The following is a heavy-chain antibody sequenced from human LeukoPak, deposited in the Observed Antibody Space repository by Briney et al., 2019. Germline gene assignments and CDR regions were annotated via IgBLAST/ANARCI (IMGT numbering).Heavy chain of an antibody. V-gene: IGHV4-30-2*01. Sequence: GYIYLSGSTYYTPSLKSRVTISVDRSRNQFSLKLSSVTAADTAVYYCARGSRGVRGAFDIWGQGTMVTVSS. CDR2: IYLSGST. J-gene: IGHJ3*02. CDR3: ARGSRGVRGAFDI. D-gene: IGHD3-10*01.